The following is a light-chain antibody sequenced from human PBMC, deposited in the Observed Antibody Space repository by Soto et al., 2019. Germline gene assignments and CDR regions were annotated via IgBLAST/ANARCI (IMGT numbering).Light chain of an antibody. Sequence: DILLTQSPGTLSLSPGESATFSCGASQSVSSRLAWYQQKPGQAPRLLISGASSRATGIPDRLSGSGSGTEFTLTISSLQSEDFAVYYCQQYNNWWTFGQGTKVDIK. CDR1: QSVSSR. V-gene: IGKV3D-15*01. J-gene: IGKJ1*01. CDR3: QQYNNWWT. CDR2: GAS.